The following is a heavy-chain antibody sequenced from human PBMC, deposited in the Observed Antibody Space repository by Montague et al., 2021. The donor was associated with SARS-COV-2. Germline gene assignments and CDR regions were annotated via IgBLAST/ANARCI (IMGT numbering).Heavy chain of an antibody. V-gene: IGHV4-39*01. CDR3: ARHGKTRIAMMVVVIGYFDY. Sequence: SETLSLTCTVSGGSISSSSYYWGWIRQPPGKGLEWIGSIYYSGSTYYNPSLKSRVTISADTSKNQFSLKLSSVTAADTAVYYCARHGKTRIAMMVVVIGYFDYWGQGTLVTVSS. CDR2: IYYSGST. D-gene: IGHD3-22*01. CDR1: GGSISSSSYY. J-gene: IGHJ4*02.